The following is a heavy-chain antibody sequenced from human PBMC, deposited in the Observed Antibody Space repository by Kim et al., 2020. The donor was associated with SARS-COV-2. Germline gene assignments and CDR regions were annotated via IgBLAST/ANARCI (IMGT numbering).Heavy chain of an antibody. Sequence: SETLSLTCTVSGGSISSRSYYWGWIRQPPGKGLEWIGNIYYSGSTYYNPSLKSRVTISVDTSKNQFSLKLSSLTAADTAVYYCARGSAIRGYSGYDSWSQGTLVTVSS. D-gene: IGHD5-12*01. CDR1: GGSISSRSYY. V-gene: IGHV4-39*07. CDR2: IYYSGST. J-gene: IGHJ5*02. CDR3: ARGSAIRGYSGYDS.